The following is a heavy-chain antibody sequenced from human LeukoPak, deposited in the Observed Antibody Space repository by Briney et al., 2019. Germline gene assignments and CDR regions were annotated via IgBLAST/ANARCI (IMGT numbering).Heavy chain of an antibody. CDR2: IWYDGTNK. V-gene: IGHV3-33*06. D-gene: IGHD1-26*01. J-gene: IGHJ5*01. CDR3: AKDRGSYSTTADS. Sequence: GRSLRLSCAASGFTFSDYGIHWVRPAPGKGLGWVAVIWYDGTNKYYGDSVKGRFTISRDNSKNTLYLQMNSLRAEDTAVYYCAKDRGSYSTTADSWGQGTLVTVSS. CDR1: GFTFSDYG.